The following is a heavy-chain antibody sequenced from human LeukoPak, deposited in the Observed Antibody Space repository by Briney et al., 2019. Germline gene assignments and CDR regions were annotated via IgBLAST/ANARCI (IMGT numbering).Heavy chain of an antibody. CDR3: ARGGRGLRLDFDY. CDR1: GYTFTNYA. Sequence: GASVKVSCKASGYTFTNYAINWVRQAPGQGLEWMGWINTNTGNPTYAQGFTGRFVFSLDTSVSTAYLQISSLKAEDTAVHYCARGGRGLRLDFDYWGQGTLVTVSS. J-gene: IGHJ4*02. V-gene: IGHV7-4-1*02. D-gene: IGHD5-12*01. CDR2: INTNTGNP.